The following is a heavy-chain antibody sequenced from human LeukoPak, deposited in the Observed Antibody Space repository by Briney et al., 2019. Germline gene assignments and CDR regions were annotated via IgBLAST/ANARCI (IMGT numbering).Heavy chain of an antibody. Sequence: SETLSLTCTVSGYSLSSGYYWGWIRQPPGKGLEWIGSIYHSGSTYYNPSLKSRVTISVDTSKNQFSLKLSSVTAADTAVYYCARFSYDSFDYWGQGTLVTVSS. CDR2: IYHSGST. CDR1: GYSLSSGYY. V-gene: IGHV4-38-2*02. J-gene: IGHJ4*02. D-gene: IGHD3-22*01. CDR3: ARFSYDSFDY.